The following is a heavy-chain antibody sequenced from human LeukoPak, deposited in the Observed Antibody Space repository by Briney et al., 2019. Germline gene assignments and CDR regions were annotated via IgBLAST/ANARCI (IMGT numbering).Heavy chain of an antibody. CDR2: INHSGST. CDR3: AGDPIIAAAGTVDY. J-gene: IGHJ4*02. CDR1: GGSFSGYY. D-gene: IGHD6-13*01. Sequence: SETLSLTCAVYGGSFSGYYWSWIRQPPGKGLEWIGEINHSGSTNYNPSLKSRVTISVDTSKNQFSLKLSSVTAADTAVYYCAGDPIIAAAGTVDYWGQGTLVTVSS. V-gene: IGHV4-34*01.